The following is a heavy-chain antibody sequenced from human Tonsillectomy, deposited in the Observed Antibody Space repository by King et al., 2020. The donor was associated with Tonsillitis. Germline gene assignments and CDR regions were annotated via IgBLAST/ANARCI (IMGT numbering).Heavy chain of an antibody. Sequence: QLQESGPGLVKPSETLSLTCTVSDGSISTRSHYWGWIRQPPGKGLQYIGNIYYSGSTYYNPSLKSRVTVSVDTSKNQLSLKLSSVTAADTAVYYCARGPVVPAAGSYYFDYWGQGTLVTVSS. J-gene: IGHJ4*02. D-gene: IGHD2-2*01. CDR3: ARGPVVPAAGSYYFDY. CDR1: DGSISTRSHY. V-gene: IGHV4-39*01. CDR2: IYYSGST.